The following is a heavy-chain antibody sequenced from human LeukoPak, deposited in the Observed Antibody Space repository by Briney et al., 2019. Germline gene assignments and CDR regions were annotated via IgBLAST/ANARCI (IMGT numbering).Heavy chain of an antibody. CDR3: ARDLGYCSGGSCYRAGYFDY. Sequence: SETLSLTCTVSGGSISTYYWTWIRQPPGKGLEWIGYIYYSGSTNYNPSLKSRVTISVDTSKNQFSLKLSSVTAADTAVYYCARDLGYCSGGSCYRAGYFDYWGQGTLVTVSS. CDR1: GGSISTYY. J-gene: IGHJ4*02. D-gene: IGHD2-15*01. CDR2: IYYSGST. V-gene: IGHV4-59*01.